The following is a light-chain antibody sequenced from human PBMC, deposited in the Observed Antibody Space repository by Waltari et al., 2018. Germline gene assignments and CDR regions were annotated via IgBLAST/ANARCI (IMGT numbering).Light chain of an antibody. CDR1: QSISIW. Sequence: DIQMTKSPSSLSASVGDTATITCRASQSISIWLAWYQQKPGKVPKLLIYKASSLQSGVPSRFSGSGSGTDFTLTISSLQPEDFATYYCLQYSSSPFTFGPGTKLDIK. J-gene: IGKJ3*01. CDR2: KAS. V-gene: IGKV1-12*01. CDR3: LQYSSSPFT.